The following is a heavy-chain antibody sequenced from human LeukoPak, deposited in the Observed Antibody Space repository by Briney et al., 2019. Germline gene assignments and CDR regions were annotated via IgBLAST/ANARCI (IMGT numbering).Heavy chain of an antibody. CDR1: GFTVSSNY. CDR2: IYSGGST. J-gene: IGHJ6*03. Sequence: PGGSLRLSCAASGFTVSSNYMSWVRQAPAKGLEWVSVIYSGGSTYYADSVKGRFTISRDNSKNTLYLQMNSLRAEDTAVYYCARVIPDRYGDYYYYYYMDVWGKGTTVTVSS. V-gene: IGHV3-53*01. D-gene: IGHD4-17*01. CDR3: ARVIPDRYGDYYYYYYMDV.